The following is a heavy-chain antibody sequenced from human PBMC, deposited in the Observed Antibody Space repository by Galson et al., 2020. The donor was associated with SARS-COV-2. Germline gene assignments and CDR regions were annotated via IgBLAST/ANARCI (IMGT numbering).Heavy chain of an antibody. D-gene: IGHD6-6*01. CDR1: GFTLGDYY. Sequence: GGSLRLSCAASGFTLGDYYMTWIRQAPGKGLEWVSYIISSGSYTDYADSVKGRFTISRDNAKNSLYLQVNSLRAEDTAVYYCARDRIATRRIFDYWGQGTLVTVSS. CDR3: ARDRIATRRIFDY. V-gene: IGHV3-11*06. CDR2: IISSGSYT. J-gene: IGHJ4*02.